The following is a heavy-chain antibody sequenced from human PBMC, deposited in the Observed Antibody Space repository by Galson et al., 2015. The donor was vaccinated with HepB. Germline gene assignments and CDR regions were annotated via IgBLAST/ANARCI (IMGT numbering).Heavy chain of an antibody. J-gene: IGHJ4*02. CDR2: ISGGSSTI. Sequence: SLRLSCAASGFIFSSYSMNWVRQAPGKGLEWVSYISGGSSTIHYADSVQGRFIISRDNAKNSLYLQMNSLRPGDTAVYYCARVGPSSKLGDYWGQGTLVTVSS. V-gene: IGHV3-48*01. D-gene: IGHD6-6*01. CDR1: GFIFSSYS. CDR3: ARVGPSSKLGDY.